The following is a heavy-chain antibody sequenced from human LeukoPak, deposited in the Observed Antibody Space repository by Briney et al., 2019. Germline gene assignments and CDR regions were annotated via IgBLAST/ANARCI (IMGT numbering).Heavy chain of an antibody. V-gene: IGHV3-21*01. D-gene: IGHD3-9*01. Sequence: GGSLRLSCAASGFTFSSYSMNWVRQAPGKGLKWVSSISSSSSYIYYADSVKGRFTISRDSAKNSLYLQMNRLRAEDTAVYYCARDTEGYYDILTGYYGFGYWGQGTLVTVSS. J-gene: IGHJ4*02. CDR3: ARDTEGYYDILTGYYGFGY. CDR1: GFTFSSYS. CDR2: ISSSSSYI.